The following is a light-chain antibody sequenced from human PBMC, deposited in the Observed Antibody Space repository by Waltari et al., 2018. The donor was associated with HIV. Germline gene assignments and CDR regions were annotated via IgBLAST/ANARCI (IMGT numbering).Light chain of an antibody. CDR3: GTWDSNLSVVL. CDR2: ENN. V-gene: IGLV1-51*01. Sequence: SVLTQPPSLSAAPGPKVTISCYGSDSDIGHNYVSWYQQLPETAPKLLIHENNKRPSGIPDRFSGSKSGTSATLAITGLQTGDEADYFCGTWDSNLSVVLFGGGTKLTV. J-gene: IGLJ2*01. CDR1: DSDIGHNY.